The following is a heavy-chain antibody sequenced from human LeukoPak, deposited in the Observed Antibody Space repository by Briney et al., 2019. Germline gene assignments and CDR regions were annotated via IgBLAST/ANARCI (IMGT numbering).Heavy chain of an antibody. CDR2: VSYSGST. J-gene: IGHJ5*02. CDR3: ARDFIRGSYVYVFDP. D-gene: IGHD1-26*01. V-gene: IGHV4-39*07. Sequence: SETLSLTCTVSGGSISRSSYYWGWIRQTPGMGLEWIGSVSYSGSTYYNPSLKSRVTISVDTSKNQFSLKLSSVTAADTAVYYCARDFIRGSYVYVFDPWGQGTLVTVSS. CDR1: GGSISRSSYY.